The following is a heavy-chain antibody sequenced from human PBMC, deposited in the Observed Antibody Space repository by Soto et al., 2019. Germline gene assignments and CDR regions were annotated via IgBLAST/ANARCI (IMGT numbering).Heavy chain of an antibody. CDR1: GYTFTSYY. V-gene: IGHV1-46*01. J-gene: IGHJ6*02. CDR3: ARSQKYYYYGMDV. CDR2: INPSGGST. Sequence: QVQLVQSGAEVKKPGASVKVSCKASGYTFTSYYMHWVRQAPGQGLEWMGIINPSGGSTSYAQKFQGRGTRTRDTSTSTVYMELSSLRSEDTAVYYCARSQKYYYYGMDVWGQGTTVTVSS.